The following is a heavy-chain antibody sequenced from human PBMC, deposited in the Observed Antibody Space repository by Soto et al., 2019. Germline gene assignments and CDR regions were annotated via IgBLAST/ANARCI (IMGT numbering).Heavy chain of an antibody. CDR2: IYYSGST. J-gene: IGHJ6*02. CDR3: ARWQWLVRRNADREFYGMDV. D-gene: IGHD6-19*01. Sequence: LSLTCTVPGGSISSYYWSWIRQPPGKGLEWIGDIYYSGSTNYNPSLKSRVTISVDTSKNQFSLKLSSVTAAATAVYYCARWQWLVRRNADREFYGMDVWGQGTTVTVSS. V-gene: IGHV4-59*01. CDR1: GGSISSYY.